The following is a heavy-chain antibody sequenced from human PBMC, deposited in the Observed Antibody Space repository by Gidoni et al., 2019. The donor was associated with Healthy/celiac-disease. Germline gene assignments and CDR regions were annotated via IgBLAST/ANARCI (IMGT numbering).Heavy chain of an antibody. Sequence: QLQLQESGPGLVKPSETLSLTCTASGGSISSSSYYWGWIRQPPGKGLEWIGSIYYSGRTYYHPSLKSRVTISVDTSKNQFSLKLSSVTAADTAVYYCARDDLLLWFGEQRGNWFDPWGQGTLVTVSS. CDR1: GGSISSSSYY. CDR3: ARDDLLLWFGEQRGNWFDP. J-gene: IGHJ5*02. CDR2: IYYSGRT. V-gene: IGHV4-39*07. D-gene: IGHD3-10*01.